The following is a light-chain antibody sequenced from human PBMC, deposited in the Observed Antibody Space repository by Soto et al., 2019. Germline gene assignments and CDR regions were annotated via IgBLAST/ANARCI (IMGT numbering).Light chain of an antibody. CDR2: AAS. CDR1: QSISTF. J-gene: IGKJ1*01. CDR3: QQSYTTPRT. Sequence: DIQMTQSPSSLSASVGDRVSVTCRASQSISTFLNWYQQRPGEAPKLLIYAASSQQSGVPSRFSGSGSGADFTLTIGSLQPEDFATYYCQQSYTTPRTFGQGTKVEVK. V-gene: IGKV1-39*01.